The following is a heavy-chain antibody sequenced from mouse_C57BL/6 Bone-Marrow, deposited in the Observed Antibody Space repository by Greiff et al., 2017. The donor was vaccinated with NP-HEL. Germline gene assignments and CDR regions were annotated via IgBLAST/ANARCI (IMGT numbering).Heavy chain of an antibody. D-gene: IGHD1-1*01. CDR3: GRESLYYYSLWYFDV. CDR1: GYAFSSSW. Sequence: QVQLQQSGPELVKPGASVKISCKASGYAFSSSWMNWVKQRPGKGLEWIGRIYPGDGDTNYNGKFKGKATLTADKSSSTAYMQLSSLTSEDSAVYFCGRESLYYYSLWYFDVWGTGTTVTVSS. V-gene: IGHV1-82*01. CDR2: IYPGDGDT. J-gene: IGHJ1*03.